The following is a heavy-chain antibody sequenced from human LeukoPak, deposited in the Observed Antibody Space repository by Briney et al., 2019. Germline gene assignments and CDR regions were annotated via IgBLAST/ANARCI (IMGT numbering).Heavy chain of an antibody. CDR2: IDTVVNK. Sequence: GESLRLSCAASGFTVSNNYMSWVRQAPRKGLEWVSIIDTVVNKYYADSVKGRFTMSRENSKNTLYLQMNSLRAEDTAVYYCARDLNYWGQGTLVTVSS. CDR1: GFTVSNNY. V-gene: IGHV3-53*01. CDR3: ARDLNY. J-gene: IGHJ4*02.